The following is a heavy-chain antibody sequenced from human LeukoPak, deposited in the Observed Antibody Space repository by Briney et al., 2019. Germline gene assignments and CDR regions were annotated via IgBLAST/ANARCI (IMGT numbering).Heavy chain of an antibody. Sequence: PGGSLRLSCAASGFTFSYFYMSWIRQAPGKGLEWVSYISSSGSTIFYADSVKGRFTISRDNAKNSLYLQMNSLRAEDAAVYYCAKDFPDFYYDSSGYYFDYWGQGTLVTVSS. CDR2: ISSSGSTI. V-gene: IGHV3-11*04. J-gene: IGHJ4*02. CDR1: GFTFSYFY. D-gene: IGHD3-22*01. CDR3: AKDFPDFYYDSSGYYFDY.